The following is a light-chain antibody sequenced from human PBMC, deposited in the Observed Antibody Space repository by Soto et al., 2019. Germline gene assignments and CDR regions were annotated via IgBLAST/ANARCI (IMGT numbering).Light chain of an antibody. Sequence: EIVLTQSPDILSLSPGDRAPLSCRARQSVTSNYLAWYQQKPGQAPRLLIYGASTRATGIPDRFSGSGSGTEFTLTISSLKSEDFAVYYCQKYTNWPPITFGHGTRLEIK. CDR1: QSVTSN. V-gene: IGKV3-15*01. J-gene: IGKJ5*01. CDR2: GAS. CDR3: QKYTNWPPIT.